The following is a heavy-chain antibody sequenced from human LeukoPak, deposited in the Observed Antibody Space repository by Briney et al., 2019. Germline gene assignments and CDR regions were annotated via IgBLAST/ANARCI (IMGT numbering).Heavy chain of an antibody. CDR3: ARDRCSSTSCYPMRDAFDI. D-gene: IGHD2-2*01. CDR2: IIAIFGTA. CDR1: GGTFSSYA. Sequence: SVTVSFTGSGGTFSSYAISWVGQSPGQGLEWMGGIIAIFGTANYAQKFQGRVTITTDESTSTAYMELSSLRSEDTVVYYCARDRCSSTSCYPMRDAFDIWGQGTMVTVSS. J-gene: IGHJ3*02. V-gene: IGHV1-69*05.